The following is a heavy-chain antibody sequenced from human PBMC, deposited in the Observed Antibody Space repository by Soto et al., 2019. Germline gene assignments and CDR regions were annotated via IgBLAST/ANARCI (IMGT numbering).Heavy chain of an antibody. J-gene: IGHJ3*02. CDR3: ARDVGAFVVVPAAMDAFDI. CDR1: GFTFSSYS. CDR2: ISSSSSYT. Sequence: GGSLRLSCAASGFTFSSYSMNWVRQAPGKGLEWVSSISSSSSYTYYADSVKGRFTISRDNAKNSLYLQMNSLRAEDTAVYYCARDVGAFVVVPAAMDAFDIWGQGTMVTVSS. D-gene: IGHD2-2*01. V-gene: IGHV3-21*01.